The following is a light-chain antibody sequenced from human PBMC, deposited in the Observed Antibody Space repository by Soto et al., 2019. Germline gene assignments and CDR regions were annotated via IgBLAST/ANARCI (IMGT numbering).Light chain of an antibody. CDR3: AAWDDSLSGYV. Sequence: QAVVTQPPSASGTPGQRVTISCSGSSSNLGTNYVYWYQQLPGTAPKLLIYTNSQRPSGVPDRFSGSKSGTSASLAISGRRSDDEADYYCAAWDDSLSGYVFGTGTKVTVL. V-gene: IGLV1-47*02. CDR2: TNS. J-gene: IGLJ1*01. CDR1: SSNLGTNY.